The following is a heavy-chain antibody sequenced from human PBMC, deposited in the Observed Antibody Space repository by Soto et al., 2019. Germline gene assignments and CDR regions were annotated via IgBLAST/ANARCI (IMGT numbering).Heavy chain of an antibody. CDR3: AGVLSGGSCYPGHNWFDP. J-gene: IGHJ5*02. CDR2: INHSGST. D-gene: IGHD2-15*01. V-gene: IGHV4-34*01. Sequence: PSETLSLTCAVYGGSFSGYYWSWIRQPPGKGLEWIGEINHSGSTNYNPSLKSRVTISVDTSKNQFSLKLSSVTAAGTAVYYCAGVLSGGSCYPGHNWFDPWGQGTLVTVSS. CDR1: GGSFSGYY.